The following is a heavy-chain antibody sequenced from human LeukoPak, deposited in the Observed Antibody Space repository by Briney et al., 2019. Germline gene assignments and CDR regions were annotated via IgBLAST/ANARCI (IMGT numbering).Heavy chain of an antibody. Sequence: GGSLRLSCAASGFTFSSYDMRWVRQATGKGLEWVSAIGTAGDTYYPGSVKGRFTISRENAKNSLYLQMNSLRAGDTAVYYCARRGLGYYMDVWGKGTTVTVSS. D-gene: IGHD3-16*01. CDR3: ARRGLGYYMDV. CDR2: IGTAGDT. V-gene: IGHV3-13*01. CDR1: GFTFSSYD. J-gene: IGHJ6*03.